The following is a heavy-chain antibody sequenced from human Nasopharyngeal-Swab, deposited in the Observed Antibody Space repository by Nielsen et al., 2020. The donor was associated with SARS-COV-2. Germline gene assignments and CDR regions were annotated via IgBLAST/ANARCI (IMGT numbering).Heavy chain of an antibody. CDR2: IVGSGDNSGSGGST. J-gene: IGHJ4*02. CDR3: AKDLRGPYFF. D-gene: IGHD2/OR15-2a*01. CDR1: GYSFTTYG. V-gene: IGHV3-23*01. Sequence: GESLKISCVASGYSFTTYGMSWVRQAPGKGLEWVAAIVGSGDNSGSGGSTYYADSVKGRFTISRDNSKNTLSLQMNSLRAEDTAVYYCAKDLRGPYFFWGPGTLVTVSS.